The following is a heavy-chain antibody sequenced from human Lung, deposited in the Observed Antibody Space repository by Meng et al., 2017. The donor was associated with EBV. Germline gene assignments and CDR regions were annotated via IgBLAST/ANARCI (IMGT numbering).Heavy chain of an antibody. J-gene: IGHJ4*02. CDR3: ASSDYYRSDY. Sequence: LRQEGSGLVKPSDTLSLTRACSGGSIIRSDWGSWARQPPGKGLEWIGETSHSGSTNYSPSLKSRVTISLDKSKNQLSLKLNSVTAADTAVYYCASSDYYRSDYWGQGTLVTVSS. D-gene: IGHD3-22*01. CDR2: TSHSGST. CDR1: GGSIIRSDW. V-gene: IGHV4-4*02.